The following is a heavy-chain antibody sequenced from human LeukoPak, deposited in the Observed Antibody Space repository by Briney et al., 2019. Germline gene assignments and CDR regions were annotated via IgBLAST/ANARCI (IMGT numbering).Heavy chain of an antibody. CDR3: ARCRFGEFGWFDP. D-gene: IGHD3-10*01. J-gene: IGHJ5*02. Sequence: SETLSLTCTVSGYSISSGYYWGWIRQPPGKGLEWIGTIYHSGSTYYNPSLKSRVTISVDTSKNQFSLRLSSVSAADTALYYCARCRFGEFGWFDPWGQGTLVTVSS. V-gene: IGHV4-38-2*02. CDR2: IYHSGST. CDR1: GYSISSGYY.